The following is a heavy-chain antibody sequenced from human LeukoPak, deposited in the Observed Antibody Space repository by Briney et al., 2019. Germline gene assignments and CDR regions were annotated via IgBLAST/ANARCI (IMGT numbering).Heavy chain of an antibody. D-gene: IGHD3-3*01. J-gene: IGHJ6*03. V-gene: IGHV3-21*01. CDR1: GFTFSSYS. CDR3: ARDNAYYDFWSGYSYYYYMDV. Sequence: GGSLRLSCAASGFTFSSYSMNWVRQAPGKGLEWVSSISSSSSYIYYADSVKGRFTISRDNAKNSLYLQMNSLRAEDTAVYYCARDNAYYDFWSGYSYYYYMDVWGKGTTVTVSS. CDR2: ISSSSSYI.